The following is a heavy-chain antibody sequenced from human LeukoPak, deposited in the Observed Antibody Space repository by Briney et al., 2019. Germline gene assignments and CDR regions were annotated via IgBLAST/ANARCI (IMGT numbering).Heavy chain of an antibody. J-gene: IGHJ4*02. D-gene: IGHD3-10*01. V-gene: IGHV1-46*01. CDR3: ARVQLAWFGELSYFDY. CDR2: INPGGGIT. CDR1: GYTFTSYH. Sequence: ASVKVSCKASGYTFTSYHMHWVRQAPGQGLEWMGIINPGGGITIYAQNFQGRVTMTRDTSTSTVYMELSSLRSEDTAVYYCARVQLAWFGELSYFDYWGQGTLVTVSS.